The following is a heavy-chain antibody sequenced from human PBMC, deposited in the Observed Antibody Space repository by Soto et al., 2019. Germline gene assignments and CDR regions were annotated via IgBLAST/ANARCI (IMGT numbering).Heavy chain of an antibody. D-gene: IGHD5-12*01. Sequence: PSETLSLTCTVSVGSVNNYYWSWIRQPPGKGLEWIGYMYYSGSTDYNPSLRGRVTLSLDTSKNSFSLKMNSVIAADTAVYYCARSGGMGYDNWGQGTLVTVSS. CDR3: ARSGGMGYDN. CDR2: MYYSGST. CDR1: VGSVNNYY. J-gene: IGHJ4*02. V-gene: IGHV4-59*02.